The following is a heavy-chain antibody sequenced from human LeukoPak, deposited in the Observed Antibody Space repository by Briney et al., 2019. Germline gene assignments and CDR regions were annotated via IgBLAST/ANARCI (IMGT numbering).Heavy chain of an antibody. CDR1: GGTFNNFA. CDR3: ARAPRSWGFDY. Sequence: GASVKVSCKASGGTFNNFAISWVRQAPGQGLEWVGGIIPMSGTANYAQKFQGRVTITADESTSTAYMELSSLRSEDTAVYYCARAPRSWGFDYWGQGTLVTVSS. D-gene: IGHD7-27*01. J-gene: IGHJ4*02. V-gene: IGHV1-69*13. CDR2: IIPMSGTA.